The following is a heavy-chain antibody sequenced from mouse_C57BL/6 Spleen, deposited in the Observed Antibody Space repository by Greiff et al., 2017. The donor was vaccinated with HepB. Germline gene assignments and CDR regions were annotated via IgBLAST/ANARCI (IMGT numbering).Heavy chain of an antibody. J-gene: IGHJ1*03. V-gene: IGHV3-6*01. CDR3: ASGGYYGTWYFDV. CDR2: ISYDGSN. D-gene: IGHD1-1*01. CDR1: GYSITSGYY. Sequence: EVQRVESGPGLVKPSQSLSLTCSVTGYSITSGYYWNWIRQFPGNKLEWMGYISYDGSNNYNPSLKNRISITRDTSKNQFFLKLNSVTTEDTATYYCASGGYYGTWYFDVWGTGTTVTVSS.